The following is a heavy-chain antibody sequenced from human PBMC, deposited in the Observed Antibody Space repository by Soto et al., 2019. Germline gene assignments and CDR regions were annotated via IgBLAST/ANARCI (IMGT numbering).Heavy chain of an antibody. CDR2: IYYSGNT. J-gene: IGHJ3*02. Sequence: QVRLQEWGPGLVKPSQTLSLKCSVSGGSITTGGRYWSWIRQLPGKGLEWIGDIYYSGNTYYNASLKSRVTISVDAAKNQSSLKLSSVTAADTAVYYCAQALVFTGGDGFDIWGQGRLVTVSS. V-gene: IGHV4-31*02. CDR3: AQALVFTGGDGFDI. CDR1: GGSITTGGRY. D-gene: IGHD1-1*01.